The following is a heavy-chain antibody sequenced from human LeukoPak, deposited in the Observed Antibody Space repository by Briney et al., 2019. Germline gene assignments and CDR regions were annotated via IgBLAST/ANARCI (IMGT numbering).Heavy chain of an antibody. J-gene: IGHJ4*02. CDR3: ARPGGSWYGSYFDY. V-gene: IGHV3-21*01. Sequence: PGGSLRLSCAASGFTFSSYSMNWVRQAPGKGLEWVSSISSSSSYIYYADSVKGRFAISRDNAKNSLYLQMNSLRAEDTAVYYCARPGGSWYGSYFDYWGQGTLVTVSS. CDR2: ISSSSSYI. CDR1: GFTFSSYS. D-gene: IGHD6-13*01.